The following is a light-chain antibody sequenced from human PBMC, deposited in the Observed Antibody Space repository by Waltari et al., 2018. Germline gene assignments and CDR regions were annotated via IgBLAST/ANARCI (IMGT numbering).Light chain of an antibody. CDR3: QVWDDVTDSGV. V-gene: IGLV3-21*04. J-gene: IGLJ3*02. CDR1: NIGSKS. Sequence: YVLTQPPSVSVDPGQTARLTCGGDNIGSKSVNWYQQKPGQAPVVVMFYDSDRPPEIPERFSGSNSGDTATLTISWVEAGDEADYHCQVWDDVTDSGVFGGGTKLTVL. CDR2: YDS.